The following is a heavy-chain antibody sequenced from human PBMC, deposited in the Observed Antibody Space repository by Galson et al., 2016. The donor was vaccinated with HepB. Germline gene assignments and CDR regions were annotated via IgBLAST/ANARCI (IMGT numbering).Heavy chain of an antibody. V-gene: IGHV1-69*13. CDR1: RGTFSSFA. J-gene: IGHJ6*03. CDR2: IIPAFGTP. D-gene: IGHD2-15*01. Sequence: SVKVSCKASRGTFSSFAFTWVRQAPGQGLVWMGGIIPAFGTPNYAQKFQGRVTITADESTSTAYMELSSLRSEDSAVYYCARGVEQYCSGGSCYSKAYYYYYMDVWGKGTTVTVSS. CDR3: ARGVEQYCSGGSCYSKAYYYYYMDV.